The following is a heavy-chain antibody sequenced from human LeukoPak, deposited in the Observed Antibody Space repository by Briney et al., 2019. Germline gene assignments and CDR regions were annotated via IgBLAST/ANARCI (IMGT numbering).Heavy chain of an antibody. CDR1: GFTFDDYV. J-gene: IGHJ5*02. CDR3: AQDYGGNRLFDP. CDR2: INSDGSST. Sequence: GGSLRLSCAASGFTFDDYVMHWVRQAPGKGLVWVSRINSDGSSTSYADSVKGRFTISRDNAKNTLYLQMNSLRAEDTAVYYCAQDYGGNRLFDPWGQGTLVTVSS. D-gene: IGHD4-23*01. V-gene: IGHV3-74*01.